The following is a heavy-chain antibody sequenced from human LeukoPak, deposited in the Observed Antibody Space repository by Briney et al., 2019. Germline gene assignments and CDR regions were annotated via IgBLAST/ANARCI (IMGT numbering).Heavy chain of an antibody. CDR1: GFSVSSNY. D-gene: IGHD3-22*01. V-gene: IGHV3-53*01. CDR2: ISSGGYT. CDR3: ARVGTYYYDSSGYYY. J-gene: IGHJ4*01. Sequence: GGSLRLSCAASGFSVSSNYMSWVRQAPGKGLEWVSVISSGGYTYYADSVKGRFTISRDNSKNTLYLQMNSLRAEETAVYYCARVGTYYYDSSGYYYWGHGTLVTDSS.